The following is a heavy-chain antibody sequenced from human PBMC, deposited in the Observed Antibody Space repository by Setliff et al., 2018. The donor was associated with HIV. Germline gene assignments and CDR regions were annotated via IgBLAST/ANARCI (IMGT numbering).Heavy chain of an antibody. D-gene: IGHD6-13*01. CDR3: ARDQTGAAAAAFGGGSAWSDEGFDI. Sequence: ASVKVSCKTSGGTLSNYVITWVRQAPGQGLEWMGMIIPMYNIPAYAQKFQGRVTFTADESTSTAYMELSSLSSEDTAVYYCARDQTGAAAAAFGGGSAWSDEGFDIWGQGTMVTVSS. V-gene: IGHV1-69*13. CDR1: GGTLSNYV. CDR2: IIPMYNIP. J-gene: IGHJ3*02.